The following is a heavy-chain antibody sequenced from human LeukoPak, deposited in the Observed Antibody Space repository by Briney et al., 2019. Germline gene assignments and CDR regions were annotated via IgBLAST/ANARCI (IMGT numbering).Heavy chain of an antibody. Sequence: ASVKVSCKASGSTFTSYGISWVRQPPGQGLGWMGWASAYNGNTNYAQKLQGRVTMTTDTSTSTAYMELRSLRSDDTAVYYCARGFFSSSSATFDPWGQGTLVTVSS. J-gene: IGHJ5*02. CDR2: ASAYNGNT. CDR1: GSTFTSYG. D-gene: IGHD6-6*01. CDR3: ARGFFSSSSATFDP. V-gene: IGHV1-18*01.